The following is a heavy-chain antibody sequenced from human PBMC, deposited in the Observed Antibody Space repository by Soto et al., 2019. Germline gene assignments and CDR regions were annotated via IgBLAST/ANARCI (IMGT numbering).Heavy chain of an antibody. CDR2: ILPLSGTG. CDR3: VRDTWGVTVADTDDYYYGMDV. J-gene: IGHJ6*02. CDR1: GGTFSNYA. Sequence: EQSGAEVKRPGSSVKVSCEASGGTFSNYAISWVRQAPGQGLEWMGGILPLSGTGNYPQKFHGRVTITADESSSTIYLELRSLRSEDAAVYYCVRDTWGVTVADTDDYYYGMDVWGQGTTVIVSS. D-gene: IGHD4-17*01. V-gene: IGHV1-69*01.